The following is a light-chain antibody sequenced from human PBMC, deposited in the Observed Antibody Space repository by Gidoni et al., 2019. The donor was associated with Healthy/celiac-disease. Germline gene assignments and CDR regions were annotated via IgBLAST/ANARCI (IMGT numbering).Light chain of an antibody. CDR1: QSLLHSNGYTY. J-gene: IGKJ1*01. V-gene: IGKV2-28*01. CDR2: LGS. CDR3: MQALQTPWT. Sequence: DIVMTQSPLSLPVTPGEPASISCRSSQSLLHSNGYTYLDWYLQKPGQSPQLLIYLGSNRASGVPDRFSGSGSGTDFTLKISRVGAEDVGVYYCMQALQTPWTFGQGTKVEIK.